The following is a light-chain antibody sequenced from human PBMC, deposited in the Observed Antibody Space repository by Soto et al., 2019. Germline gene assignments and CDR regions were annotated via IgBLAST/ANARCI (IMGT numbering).Light chain of an antibody. Sequence: DIQMTQSRACLSASVGDSVILTCRASQRLFSFLNWYQQAPGRAPKLLISTAYKLQSGVPSRFSGSESGTELTLTISSLQPEDFAIYFCQQTYSAPFTFGPGTKVDVK. J-gene: IGKJ3*01. CDR2: TAY. CDR1: QRLFSF. V-gene: IGKV1-39*01. CDR3: QQTYSAPFT.